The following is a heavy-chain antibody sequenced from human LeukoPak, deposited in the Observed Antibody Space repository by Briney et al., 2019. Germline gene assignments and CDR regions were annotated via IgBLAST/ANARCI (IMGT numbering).Heavy chain of an antibody. CDR3: ARTSGYRKYYFDY. Sequence: SETLSLTRTVSGGSISSYYWSWIRQPPGKGLEWIGYIYYSGSTNYNPSLKSRVTISVDTSENQFSLKLSSVTAADTAVYYCARTSGYRKYYFDYWGQGTLVTVSS. J-gene: IGHJ4*02. CDR1: GGSISSYY. V-gene: IGHV4-59*01. CDR2: IYYSGST. D-gene: IGHD3-3*01.